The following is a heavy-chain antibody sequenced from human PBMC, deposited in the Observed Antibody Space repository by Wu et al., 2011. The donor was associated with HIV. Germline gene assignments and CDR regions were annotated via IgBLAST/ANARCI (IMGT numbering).Heavy chain of an antibody. CDR1: GYTFGNHA. Sequence: QVQLVQSGAEVKKPGASVKVSCRASGYTFGNHAISWVRQAPGHGLEWMGWISGYNGGTSYAQKFQGRATMTTDTSTSTAYMELRSLRSDDTAVYYCARIPTLLHCGDPPNWFDPWGQGTLVTVSS. CDR2: ISGYNGGT. J-gene: IGHJ5*02. CDR3: ARIPTLLHCGDPPNWFDP. D-gene: IGHD4-17*01. V-gene: IGHV1-18*01.